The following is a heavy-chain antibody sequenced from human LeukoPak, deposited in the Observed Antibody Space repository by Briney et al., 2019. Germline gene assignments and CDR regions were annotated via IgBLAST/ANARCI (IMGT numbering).Heavy chain of an antibody. CDR3: TQVGGRSAIGGDY. CDR1: GFSFSSYW. V-gene: IGHV3-74*01. D-gene: IGHD3-16*01. CDR2: IKNDGSTT. Sequence: GGSLRLSCAASGFSFSSYWMHWVRQAPGPGLVWVSRIKNDGSTTNYADFVKGRFTISRDNAKNTLYLQMNRLGAVDTGVYYCTQVGGRSAIGGDYWGQGTLVTVSS. J-gene: IGHJ4*02.